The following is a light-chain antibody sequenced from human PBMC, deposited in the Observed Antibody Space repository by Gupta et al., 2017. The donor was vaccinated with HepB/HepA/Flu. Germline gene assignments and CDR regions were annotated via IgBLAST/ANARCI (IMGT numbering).Light chain of an antibody. J-gene: IGKJ4*01. Sequence: DTQMTQSPSSLSASVGDRVTITCQASQDISNYLNWYQQKPGKAPKLLIYDASNLETGVPSRFSGSGSGTXFTFTIXSLQPEDIATYYCQQYDNLPLTFGXGTKVEIK. CDR3: QQYDNLPLT. CDR2: DAS. V-gene: IGKV1-33*01. CDR1: QDISNY.